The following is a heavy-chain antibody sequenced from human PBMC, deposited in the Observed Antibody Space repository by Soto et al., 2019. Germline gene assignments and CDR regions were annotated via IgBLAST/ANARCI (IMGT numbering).Heavy chain of an antibody. CDR2: FDPEDGET. D-gene: IGHD5-12*01. J-gene: IGHJ6*02. CDR1: GYTLTELS. CDR3: ATLARSEWLRFGGFYYGMDV. Sequence: GASVKVSCKVSGYTLTELSMHWVRQAPGKGLEWMGGFDPEDGETIYAQKFQGRVTMTEDTSTDTAYMELSSPRSEDTAVYYCATLARSEWLRFGGFYYGMDVWGQGTTVTVSS. V-gene: IGHV1-24*01.